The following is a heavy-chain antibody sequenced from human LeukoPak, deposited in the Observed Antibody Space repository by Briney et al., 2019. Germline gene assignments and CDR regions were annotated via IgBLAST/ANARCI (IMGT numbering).Heavy chain of an antibody. D-gene: IGHD4-23*01. Sequence: SETLSLTCTVSGGSISSYYWSWIRQPPGKGLEWIGYIYYSGSTNYNPSLKSRVTISVDTSKNQFSLKLSSVTAADTAVYYCARANIPTTVATQAGYFDYWGQGTLVTVSS. CDR3: ARANIPTTVATQAGYFDY. CDR2: IYYSGST. V-gene: IGHV4-59*01. J-gene: IGHJ4*02. CDR1: GGSISSYY.